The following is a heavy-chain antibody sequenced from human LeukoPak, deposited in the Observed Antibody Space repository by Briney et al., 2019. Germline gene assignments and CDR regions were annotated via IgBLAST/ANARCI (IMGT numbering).Heavy chain of an antibody. Sequence: PGGSLRLSCAASGFAFSSDWMHWVRQAPGKGLVWVSRINSDGSSTTYADSVKGRFTLSRDNAKNTLYLQMNSLRAEDTALYYCASRWWYFDLWGRGTLVTVSS. CDR1: GFAFSSDW. V-gene: IGHV3-74*03. D-gene: IGHD6-13*01. CDR2: INSDGSST. CDR3: ASRWWYFDL. J-gene: IGHJ2*01.